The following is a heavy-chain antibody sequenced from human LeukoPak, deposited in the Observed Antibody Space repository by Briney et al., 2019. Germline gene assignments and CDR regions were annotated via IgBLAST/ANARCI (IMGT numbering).Heavy chain of an antibody. D-gene: IGHD2-2*01. Sequence: SETLSLTCTVSGGSISRYYWSWIRQPPGRGLEWIGYIYYSGSTNYNPSLKNRVIISVDASKNQFSLKLSSVTAADTAVYYCARLRIVVVPASFYWFDPWGQGTLVTVSS. CDR1: GGSISRYY. V-gene: IGHV4-59*01. CDR3: ARLRIVVVPASFYWFDP. J-gene: IGHJ5*02. CDR2: IYYSGST.